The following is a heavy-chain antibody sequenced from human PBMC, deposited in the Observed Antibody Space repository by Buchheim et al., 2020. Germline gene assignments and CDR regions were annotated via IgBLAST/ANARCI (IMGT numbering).Heavy chain of an antibody. Sequence: QVQLVQSGAEVKKPGASVKVSCKASGYTFTGYYMHRVRQAPGQGLEWMGWINPNSGGTNYAQKFQGWVTMTRDTSISTASMELSRLRSDDTAVYYCARDPVTSGSPLYYFDYWGQGTL. D-gene: IGHD3-10*01. V-gene: IGHV1-2*04. CDR3: ARDPVTSGSPLYYFDY. CDR1: GYTFTGYY. J-gene: IGHJ4*02. CDR2: INPNSGGT.